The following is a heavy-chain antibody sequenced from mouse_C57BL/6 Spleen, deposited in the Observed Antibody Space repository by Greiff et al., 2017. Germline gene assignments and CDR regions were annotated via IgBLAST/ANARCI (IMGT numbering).Heavy chain of an antibody. Sequence: EVKLVESGGGLVQSGRSLRLSCATSGFTFSDFYMEWVRQAPGKGLEWIAASRNKANDYTTEYSASVKGRFIVSRDTSQSILYLQMNALRAEDTAIYYCARDGLGAMDYWGQGTSVTVSS. D-gene: IGHD3-3*01. CDR1: GFTFSDFY. CDR3: ARDGLGAMDY. CDR2: SRNKANDYTT. V-gene: IGHV7-1*01. J-gene: IGHJ4*01.